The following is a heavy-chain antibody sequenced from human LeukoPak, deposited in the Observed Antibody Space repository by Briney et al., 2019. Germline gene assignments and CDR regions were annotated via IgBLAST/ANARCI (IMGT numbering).Heavy chain of an antibody. CDR1: GFTFSNAW. CDR2: IKSKTDGGTT. J-gene: IGHJ4*02. Sequence: GGPLRLSCAASGFTFSNAWMSWVRQAPGKGLEWVGRIKSKTDGGTTDYAAPVKGRFTISRDDSKNTLYLQMNSLKTEDTAVYYCTTDNWYSSGWYDDGIDYWGQGTLVTVSS. D-gene: IGHD6-19*01. CDR3: TTDNWYSSGWYDDGIDY. V-gene: IGHV3-15*01.